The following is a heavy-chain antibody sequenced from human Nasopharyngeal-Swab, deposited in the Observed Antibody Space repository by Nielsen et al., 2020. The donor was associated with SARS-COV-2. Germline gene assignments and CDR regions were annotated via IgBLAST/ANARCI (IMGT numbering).Heavy chain of an antibody. V-gene: IGHV5-51*01. D-gene: IGHD5-12*01. CDR3: VRPEGVATSFKYYFQYGMDV. J-gene: IGHJ6*02. CDR2: IYPRDSDT. CDR1: GYSFTSYW. Sequence: KVSCKGSGYSFTSYWIAWVLQMPAKGLEWMGTIYPRDSDTRYSPSFQGQVTISADKSISTAYLQWSSLKASDTAMYYCVRPEGVATSFKYYFQYGMDVWGQGTMVTVPS.